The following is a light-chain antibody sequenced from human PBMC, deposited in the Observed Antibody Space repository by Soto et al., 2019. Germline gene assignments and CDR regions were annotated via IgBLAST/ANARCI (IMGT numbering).Light chain of an antibody. V-gene: IGLV2-8*01. J-gene: IGLJ1*01. CDR3: ISYAGSNNYV. CDR2: EVT. CDR1: RSDVGGYNY. Sequence: QSALTQPPSASGSPGQSVTISCTGTRSDVGGYNYVSWYQQHPGKAPKLMIYEVTKRPSGVPDRFSGSKSGNTASLTVSGLQAEDEADYYCISYAGSNNYVFGTGTKLTVL.